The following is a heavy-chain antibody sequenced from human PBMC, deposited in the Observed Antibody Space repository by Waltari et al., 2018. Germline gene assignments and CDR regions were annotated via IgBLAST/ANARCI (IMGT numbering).Heavy chain of an antibody. Sequence: QVQLVQSGSELKNPGASVTISCRTSGYIFTAHGMHWVRQAPTQGLQWMGWINTNTRNPTYAQDFTGRFVFSLDKSVDTAYLEISSLQSEDTAIYFCARDPKYCSGGTCKAWFDSWGQGTLVSVSS. CDR3: ARDPKYCSGGTCKAWFDS. V-gene: IGHV7-4-1*02. CDR2: INTNTRNP. CDR1: GYIFTAHG. J-gene: IGHJ5*01. D-gene: IGHD2-15*01.